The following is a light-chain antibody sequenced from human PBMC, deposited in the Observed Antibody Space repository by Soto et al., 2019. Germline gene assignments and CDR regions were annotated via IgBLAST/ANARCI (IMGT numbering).Light chain of an antibody. CDR3: NSYTSSSTYV. CDR2: EVS. Sequence: QSALTQPASVSGSPGQSITISCTGTLSDVGGYNYVSWYQHHPGKAPKLMIYEVSNRPSGISNRFSGSKSGNTASLTISGLHAEDEADYYCNSYTSSSTYVFGTGTKVTVL. V-gene: IGLV2-14*01. CDR1: LSDVGGYNY. J-gene: IGLJ1*01.